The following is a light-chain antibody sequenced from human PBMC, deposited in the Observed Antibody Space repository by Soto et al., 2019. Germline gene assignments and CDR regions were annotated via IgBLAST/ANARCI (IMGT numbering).Light chain of an antibody. CDR2: EVS. CDR1: SSDVGGYNY. J-gene: IGLJ1*01. CDR3: SSYAGSNNYV. V-gene: IGLV2-8*01. Sequence: QSALPQPPSASGSPGQSVTISCTGTSSDVGGYNYGSWYQQHPGKAPKLMIYEVSERPSGVPDRFSGSKSGNTASLTVSGLQAEDEADYYCSSYAGSNNYVFGTGTKVTVL.